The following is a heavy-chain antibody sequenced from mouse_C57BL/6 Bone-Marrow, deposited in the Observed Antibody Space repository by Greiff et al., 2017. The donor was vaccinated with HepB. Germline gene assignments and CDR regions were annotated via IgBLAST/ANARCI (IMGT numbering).Heavy chain of an antibody. D-gene: IGHD1-1*01. CDR2: ISYDGSN. CDR1: GYSITSGYY. Sequence: VQLQQSGPGLVKPSQSLSLTCSVTGYSITSGYYWNWIRQFPGNKLEWMGYISYDGSNNYNPSLKNRISITRDTSKNQFFLKLNSVTTEDTATYYCARPSYYYGSSPYFDVWGTGTTVTVSS. J-gene: IGHJ1*03. V-gene: IGHV3-6*01. CDR3: ARPSYYYGSSPYFDV.